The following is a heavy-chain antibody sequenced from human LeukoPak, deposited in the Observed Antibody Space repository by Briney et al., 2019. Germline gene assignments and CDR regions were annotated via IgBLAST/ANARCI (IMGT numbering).Heavy chain of an antibody. V-gene: IGHV1-18*01. D-gene: IGHD3-22*01. Sequence: ASVKVSCKASGGTFSSYAISWVRQAPGRGLEWMGWISAYDGNTNYAQKVQGRVTMTTDSSTSTAYMELRSLRSDDTAVYYCAKLGASSGYSPIDYWGQGSLITVSS. CDR3: AKLGASSGYSPIDY. CDR2: ISAYDGNT. CDR1: GGTFSSYA. J-gene: IGHJ4*02.